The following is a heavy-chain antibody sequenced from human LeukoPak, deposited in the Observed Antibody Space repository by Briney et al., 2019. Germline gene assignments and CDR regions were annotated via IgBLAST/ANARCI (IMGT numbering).Heavy chain of an antibody. CDR2: IYSCGST. J-gene: IGHJ6*02. CDR3: ARPHIAARKPVLLDGMDV. V-gene: IGHV3-66*02. CDR1: GFTVSSNY. D-gene: IGHD6-6*01. Sequence: GGSLRLSCAASGFTVSSNYMSWVRQAPGKGLEWVSVIYSCGSTYYADSVKGRFTISIDNYKNTLYLQMNNLRAEDTAVYYCARPHIAARKPVLLDGMDVWGQGTTVTVSS.